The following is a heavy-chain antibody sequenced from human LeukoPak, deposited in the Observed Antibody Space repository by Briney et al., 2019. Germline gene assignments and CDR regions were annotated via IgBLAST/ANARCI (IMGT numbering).Heavy chain of an antibody. J-gene: IGHJ4*02. V-gene: IGHV3-64*01. CDR3: AKDRFSEYGDYYFDY. D-gene: IGHD4-17*01. Sequence: PGGSLRLSCAASGFTFSSYAMHWVRQAPGKGLEYVSAISSNGGSTYYANSVKGRFTISRDNSKNTLYLQMNSLRAEDTAVYYCAKDRFSEYGDYYFDYWGQGTLVTVSS. CDR1: GFTFSSYA. CDR2: ISSNGGST.